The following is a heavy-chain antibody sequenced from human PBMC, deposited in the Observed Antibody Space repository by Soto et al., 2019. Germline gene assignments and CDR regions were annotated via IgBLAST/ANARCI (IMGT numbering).Heavy chain of an antibody. D-gene: IGHD3-22*01. Sequence: GGSLRLSCAGSGFTFGDSYMSWIRQAPGKGLEWLSYISSSSSTIYYADSVKGRFTISRDNAKNSLYLQMNSLRDEDTAVYYCARDYYDSSGYYPDYWGQGTLVTVSS. CDR2: ISSSSSTI. CDR3: ARDYYDSSGYYPDY. CDR1: GFTFGDSY. V-gene: IGHV3-11*04. J-gene: IGHJ4*02.